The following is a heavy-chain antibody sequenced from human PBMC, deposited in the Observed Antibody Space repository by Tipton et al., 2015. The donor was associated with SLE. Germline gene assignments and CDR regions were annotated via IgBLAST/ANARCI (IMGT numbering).Heavy chain of an antibody. J-gene: IGHJ4*02. CDR1: GDSVSSNSAA. CDR2: TYYKSKWYN. CDR3: ARLDGNY. Sequence: PGLVKPSQTLSLTCAISGDSVSSNSAAWNWIRQSPSGGLEWLGSTYYKSKWYNDYAVSVKSRITINPDTSKNQFSLKLSSGAAADTAVYYCARLDGNYWGQGTLVTVSS. V-gene: IGHV6-1*01. D-gene: IGHD5-24*01.